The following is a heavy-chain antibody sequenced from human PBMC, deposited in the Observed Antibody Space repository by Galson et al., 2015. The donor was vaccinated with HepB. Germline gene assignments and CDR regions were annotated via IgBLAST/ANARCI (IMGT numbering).Heavy chain of an antibody. CDR3: ARDVRVDNRYGMDV. Sequence: SVKVSCKASGYTFTSYGISWVRQAPGQGLEWMGWISAYNGNTNYAQKLQGRVTMTTDTSTSTAYMELRSLRSDDTAVYYCARDVRVDNRYGMDVWGQGTTVTVSS. V-gene: IGHV1-18*04. CDR1: GYTFTSYG. J-gene: IGHJ6*02. D-gene: IGHD1-1*01. CDR2: ISAYNGNT.